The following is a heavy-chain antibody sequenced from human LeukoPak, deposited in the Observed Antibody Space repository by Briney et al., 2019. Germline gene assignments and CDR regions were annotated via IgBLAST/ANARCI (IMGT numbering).Heavy chain of an antibody. D-gene: IGHD3-22*01. CDR1: GGSFSGYY. Sequence: SETLSLTCAVYGGSFSGYYWSWIRQPPGKGLEWIGEINHSGSTNYNPSLKSRVTISVDTSKNQFSLKLSSVTAADTAVYYCARDPRWVYDSSGYPPDAFDIWGQGTMVTVSS. CDR3: ARDPRWVYDSSGYPPDAFDI. CDR2: INHSGST. V-gene: IGHV4-34*01. J-gene: IGHJ3*02.